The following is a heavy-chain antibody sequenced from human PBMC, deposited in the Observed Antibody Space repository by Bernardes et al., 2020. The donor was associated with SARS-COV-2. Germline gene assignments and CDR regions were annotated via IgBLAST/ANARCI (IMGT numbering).Heavy chain of an antibody. CDR3: ATDPRASGGGSRDY. CDR1: GYTLTELS. V-gene: IGHV1-24*01. J-gene: IGHJ4*02. CDR2: FDPEDGET. D-gene: IGHD2-15*01. Sequence: ASVKVSCKVSGYTLTELSMHWVRQAPGKGLEWMGGFDPEDGETIYAQKFQGRVTMTEDTSTDTAYMELSSLRSEDTAVYYCATDPRASGGGSRDYWGQGTLVTVSS.